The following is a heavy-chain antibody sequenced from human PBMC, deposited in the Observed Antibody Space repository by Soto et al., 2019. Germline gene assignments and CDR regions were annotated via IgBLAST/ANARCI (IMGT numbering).Heavy chain of an antibody. CDR3: AKDGGGGYCXSTSCYGYYYYYYGMDV. D-gene: IGHD2-2*01. CDR1: GFTFSSYA. CDR2: ISGSGGST. Sequence: GGSLRLSCSASGFTFSSYAMSWVRQAPGKGLEWVSAISGSGGSTYYADSVKGRFTISRDNSKNTLYLQMNSLRAEDTAVYYCAKDGGGGYCXSTSCYGYYYYYYGMDVRGQGTTVTVSS. V-gene: IGHV3-23*01. J-gene: IGHJ6*02.